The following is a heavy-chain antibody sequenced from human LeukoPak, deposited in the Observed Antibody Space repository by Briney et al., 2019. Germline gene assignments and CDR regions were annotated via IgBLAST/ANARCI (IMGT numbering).Heavy chain of an antibody. D-gene: IGHD2-8*01. Sequence: PGRSLRLSCAASGFTFSSYAMHWVRQAPGEGLEWVTVISDDGRSKYYADSAKGRYTISRDNSKNTLYLQMNSLRAEDTAVYYCARDVYPRGVYYGLDVWGQGTTVTVSS. CDR2: ISDDGRSK. CDR3: ARDVYPRGVYYGLDV. CDR1: GFTFSSYA. V-gene: IGHV3-30*04. J-gene: IGHJ6*02.